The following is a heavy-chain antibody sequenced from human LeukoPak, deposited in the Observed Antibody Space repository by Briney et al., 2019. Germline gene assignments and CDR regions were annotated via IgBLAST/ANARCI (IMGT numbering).Heavy chain of an antibody. D-gene: IGHD2-8*02. CDR2: IKQDGSEK. J-gene: IGHJ4*02. CDR3: ARDPVLW. Sequence: GGSLRLSCAAPGFTFSSSWMSWVRQAPGKGLEWVANIKQDGSEKYYVDSVKGRFTISRDNAKNSLYLQMNSLRAEDTAVYYCARDPVLWGGQGTLVTVSS. CDR1: GFTFSSSW. V-gene: IGHV3-7*01.